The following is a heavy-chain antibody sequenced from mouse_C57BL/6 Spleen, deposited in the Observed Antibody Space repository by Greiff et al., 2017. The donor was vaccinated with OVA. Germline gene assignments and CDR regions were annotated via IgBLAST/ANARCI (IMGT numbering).Heavy chain of an antibody. CDR1: GYSFTDYN. J-gene: IGHJ1*03. CDR3: ARWGTTVVDWYFDV. Sequence: QLQESGPELVKPGASVKISCKASGYSFTDYNMNWVKQSNGKSLEWIGVINPNYGTTSYNQKFKGKATLTVDQSSSTAYMQLNSLTSEDSAVYYCARWGTTVVDWYFDVWGTGTTVTVSS. CDR2: INPNYGTT. D-gene: IGHD1-1*01. V-gene: IGHV1-39*01.